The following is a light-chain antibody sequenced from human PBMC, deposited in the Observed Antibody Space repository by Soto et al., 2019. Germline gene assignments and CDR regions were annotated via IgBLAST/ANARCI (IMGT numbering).Light chain of an antibody. CDR1: SSDVGGYNY. Sequence: QSALTQPRSVSGSPGQSVTISCTGTSSDVGGYNYVSWFQHHPGKAPKLVIYDVSKRPSGVPDRFSGSKSANTASLTISGLQAEDEADYYCCSYAGSYTFGFGGGTKLTVL. V-gene: IGLV2-11*01. CDR3: CSYAGSYTFG. CDR2: DVS. J-gene: IGLJ2*01.